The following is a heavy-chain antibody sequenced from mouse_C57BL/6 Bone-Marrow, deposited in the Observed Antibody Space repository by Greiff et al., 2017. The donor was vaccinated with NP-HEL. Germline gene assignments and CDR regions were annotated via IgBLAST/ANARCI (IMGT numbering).Heavy chain of an antibody. Sequence: EVKLMESGGGLVQPGGSMKLSCVASGFTFSNYWMNWVRQSPEKGLEWVAQIRLKSDNYATHYAESVKGRFTISRDDSKSSVYLQMNNLRAEDTGIYYCTLYYFWFAYWGQGTLVTVSA. CDR2: IRLKSDNYAT. D-gene: IGHD1-1*02. CDR3: TLYYFWFAY. V-gene: IGHV6-3*01. CDR1: GFTFSNYW. J-gene: IGHJ3*01.